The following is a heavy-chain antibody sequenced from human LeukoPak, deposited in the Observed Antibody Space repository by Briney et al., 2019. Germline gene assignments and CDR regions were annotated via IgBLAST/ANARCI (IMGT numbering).Heavy chain of an antibody. D-gene: IGHD3-22*01. CDR3: ARGDYYYDSSGYSSFDY. V-gene: IGHV3-48*04. CDR1: GSTFSSYS. J-gene: IGHJ4*02. Sequence: AAPLRSSSATAGSTFSSYSSNWGRQAREPRLEWVSYISCSSINIYYADSEKGRLTISRDNAKNSLYLQMNSLRAEDTAVYYCARGDYYYDSSGYSSFDYWGQGTLVTVSS. CDR2: ISCSSINI.